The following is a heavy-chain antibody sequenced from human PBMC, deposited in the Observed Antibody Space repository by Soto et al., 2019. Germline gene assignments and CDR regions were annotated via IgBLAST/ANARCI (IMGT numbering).Heavy chain of an antibody. D-gene: IGHD2-15*01. Sequence: QVQLVESGGGVVQPGRSLRLSCAASGFTFNTYGMNWVRQAPGKGPEWVSVIWYDGSNKYYADSVKGRFTVSRDNSKNTMYLQMNSLRAEDTAVYYCARVACTGGNCRPYFYCGMDVWGQGTTVTVSS. V-gene: IGHV3-33*01. CDR3: ARVACTGGNCRPYFYCGMDV. CDR2: IWYDGSNK. J-gene: IGHJ6*02. CDR1: GFTFNTYG.